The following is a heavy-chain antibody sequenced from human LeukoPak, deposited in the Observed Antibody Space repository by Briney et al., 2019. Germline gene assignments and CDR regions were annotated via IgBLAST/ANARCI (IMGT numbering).Heavy chain of an antibody. J-gene: IGHJ4*02. V-gene: IGHV1-46*01. CDR1: GYTFTSYY. D-gene: IGHD3-22*01. CDR2: INPSGGST. CDR3: ARADRYDSSGYSKTFDY. Sequence: GASVKVSCKASGYTFTSYYMHWVRQAPGQGLEWMGIINPSGGSTSYAQKFQGRVTMTRDTSTSTVYMELSSLRSEDTAVYYCARADRYDSSGYSKTFDYWGQGTLVTVSS.